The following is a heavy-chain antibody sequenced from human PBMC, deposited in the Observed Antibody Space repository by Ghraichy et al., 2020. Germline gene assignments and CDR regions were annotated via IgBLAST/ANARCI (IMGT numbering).Heavy chain of an antibody. CDR1: GGSFSGYY. V-gene: IGHV4-34*01. Sequence: ESLNISCAVYGGSFSGYYWSWIRQPPGKGLEWIGEINHSGSTNYNPSLKSRVTISVDTSKNQFSLKLSSVTAADTAVYYCARGPRKSVGFGDYYYYGMDVWGQGTTVTVSS. CDR3: ARGPRKSVGFGDYYYYGMDV. CDR2: INHSGST. J-gene: IGHJ6*02. D-gene: IGHD2-21*01.